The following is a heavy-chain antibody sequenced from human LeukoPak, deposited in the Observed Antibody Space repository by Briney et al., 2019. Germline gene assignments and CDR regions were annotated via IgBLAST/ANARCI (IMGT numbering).Heavy chain of an antibody. CDR3: AKDQAAAAPHMDV. D-gene: IGHD6-13*01. CDR2: IRYDGSNK. Sequence: PGGSLRLSCAASGFNFSTFAMNWVRQAPGKGLEWVAFIRYDGSNKYYADSVKGRFTISRDNSKNTLYLQMSSLRAEDTAVYYCAKDQAAAAPHMDVWGKGTTVTVSS. J-gene: IGHJ6*03. V-gene: IGHV3-30*02. CDR1: GFNFSTFA.